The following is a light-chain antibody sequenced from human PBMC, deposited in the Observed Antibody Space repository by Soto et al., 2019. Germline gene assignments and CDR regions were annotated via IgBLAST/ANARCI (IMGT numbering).Light chain of an antibody. CDR2: VDS. CDR3: QVWDSSSDHYV. CDR1: NIGSKS. V-gene: IGLV3-21*02. J-gene: IGLJ1*01. Sequence: SYELTQPPSVSVAPGQTARITCGGNNIGSKSVHWYQQKPGQAPVLVVYVDSDRPSGIPERFSGSKSGNTATLTISRVEAGDEADYYCQVWDSSSDHYVFGTGTKVTVL.